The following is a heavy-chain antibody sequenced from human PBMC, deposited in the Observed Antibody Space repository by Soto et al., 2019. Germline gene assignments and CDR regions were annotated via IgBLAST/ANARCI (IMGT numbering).Heavy chain of an antibody. CDR1: GGSISSGGYY. CDR3: ARDNSHCSGGSCYAYGMDV. J-gene: IGHJ6*02. CDR2: IYYSGST. D-gene: IGHD2-15*01. V-gene: IGHV4-31*03. Sequence: QVQLQESGPGLVKPSQTLSLTCTVSGGSISSGGYYWSWIRQHPGKGLEWIGYIYYSGSTYYNPSRKSRVTISVDTSKNQFSLKLSSVTAADTAVYYCARDNSHCSGGSCYAYGMDVWGQGTTVTVSS.